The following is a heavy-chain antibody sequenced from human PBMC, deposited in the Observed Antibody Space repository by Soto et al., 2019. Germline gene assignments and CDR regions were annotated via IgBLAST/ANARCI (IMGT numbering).Heavy chain of an antibody. J-gene: IGHJ5*02. CDR2: VYRGERP. Sequence: SETLSLTCAVSGGSSSSAGYSWTWIRQPPGKGLEWIGYVYRGERPYYTPSLQSRVTISVDRSKNQFSLKLSSVTAADTAVYYCARVPDRWGQGTLVTVSS. D-gene: IGHD2-2*01. V-gene: IGHV4-30-2*01. CDR1: GGSSSSAGYS. CDR3: ARVPDR.